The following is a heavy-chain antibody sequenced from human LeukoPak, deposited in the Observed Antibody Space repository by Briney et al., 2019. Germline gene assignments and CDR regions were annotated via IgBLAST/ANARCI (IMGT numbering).Heavy chain of an antibody. D-gene: IGHD3-16*01. V-gene: IGHV4-39*01. CDR3: ARHAYVSGDY. J-gene: IGHJ4*02. Sequence: SETLSLTCTVSGGSISSSSYYWGWIRQPPGKGLEWIGSIYYSGSTYYNPSLKSQVTISVDTSKNQFSLKLSSVTAADTAVYYCARHAYVSGDYWGQGTLVTVSS. CDR2: IYYSGST. CDR1: GGSISSSSYY.